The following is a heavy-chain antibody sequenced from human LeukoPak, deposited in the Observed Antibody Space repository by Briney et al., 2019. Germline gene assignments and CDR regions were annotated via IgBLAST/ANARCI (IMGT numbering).Heavy chain of an antibody. CDR1: GFTFSKYW. D-gene: IGHD6-19*01. CDR2: INTDGTVT. J-gene: IGHJ4*02. V-gene: IGHV3-74*01. Sequence: GGSLRLSCAASGFTFSKYWMLWVRQAPGKGLESVSRINTDGTVTTYADSVKGRFTVSRDNADNTKFLQMNSVRDEDTAVYYCATKQWLAPPPDSWGQGTPVTVSS. CDR3: ATKQWLAPPPDS.